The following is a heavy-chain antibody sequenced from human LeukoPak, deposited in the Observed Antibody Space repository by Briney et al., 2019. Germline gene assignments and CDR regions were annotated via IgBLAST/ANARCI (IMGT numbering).Heavy chain of an antibody. J-gene: IGHJ4*02. V-gene: IGHV3-30*03. Sequence: GGSLRLSCAASGFTFSSYGMHWVRQAPGKGLEWVAVISYVGSNKYYADSVKGRFTISRDNSKNTLYLQMNSLRAEDTAVYYCARGDVSGSYYTWYYFDYWGQGTLVTVSS. CDR1: GFTFSSYG. CDR2: ISYVGSNK. D-gene: IGHD1-26*01. CDR3: ARGDVSGSYYTWYYFDY.